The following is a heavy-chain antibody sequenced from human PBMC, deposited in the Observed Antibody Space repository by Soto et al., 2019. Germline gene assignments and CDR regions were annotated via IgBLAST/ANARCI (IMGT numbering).Heavy chain of an antibody. Sequence: GSPVKVSCKGSGGTFSSYAINWGRQAPGQGLEWMGGIIPIFGTANYAQKFQGRVTITADESTSTAYMELSSLRSEDTAVYYCSLSGSYFQFDYWGQGTLVTVSS. CDR3: SLSGSYFQFDY. CDR2: IIPIFGTA. J-gene: IGHJ4*02. D-gene: IGHD3-10*01. V-gene: IGHV1-69*13. CDR1: GGTFSSYA.